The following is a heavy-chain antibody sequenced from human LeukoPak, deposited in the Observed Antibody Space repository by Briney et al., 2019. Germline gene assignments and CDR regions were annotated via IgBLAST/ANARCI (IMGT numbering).Heavy chain of an antibody. CDR3: ARAPVIAVASTLDY. Sequence: ASVKVSCKASGYTFTSYAMHWVRQAPGQRLEWMGWINAGNGNTKYSQKFQGRVTITRDTSASTAYMELSSLRSEDTAVYYCARAPVIAVASTLDYWGQGTLVTVSS. J-gene: IGHJ4*02. D-gene: IGHD6-19*01. CDR1: GYTFTSYA. CDR2: INAGNGNT. V-gene: IGHV1-3*01.